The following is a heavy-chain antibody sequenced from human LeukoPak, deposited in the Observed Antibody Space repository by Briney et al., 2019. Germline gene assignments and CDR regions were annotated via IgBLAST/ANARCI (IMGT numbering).Heavy chain of an antibody. J-gene: IGHJ5*02. CDR1: GFTFSNYD. V-gene: IGHV3-21*06. CDR3: ARDYVSGSFGP. Sequence: GGSLRLSCAASGFTFSNYDMNWVRQAPGQGLEWVSLFSSIGSHRYYADSVKGRFTISRDNAKNTVYLQMNSLRAEDTAVYYCARDYVSGSFGPWGQGTLVTVSS. D-gene: IGHD3-10*01. CDR2: FSSIGSHR.